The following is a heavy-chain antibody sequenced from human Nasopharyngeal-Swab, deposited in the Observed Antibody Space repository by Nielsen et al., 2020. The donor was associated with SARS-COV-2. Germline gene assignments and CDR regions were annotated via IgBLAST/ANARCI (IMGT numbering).Heavy chain of an antibody. CDR1: GFRDYS. V-gene: IGHV3-21*01. J-gene: IGHJ6*02. D-gene: IGHD2-15*01. CDR2: ISSSSSDI. CDR3: ARGYCSSGSCYAKHYGMDV. Sequence: GESLKISCVDSGFRDYSMNWVRQAPGKGLEWVSSISSSSSDIYYADSVKGRFTISRDSAKNSLYLQMNNLRAEDTAGYYCARGYCSSGSCYAKHYGMDVWGQGTTVTVSS.